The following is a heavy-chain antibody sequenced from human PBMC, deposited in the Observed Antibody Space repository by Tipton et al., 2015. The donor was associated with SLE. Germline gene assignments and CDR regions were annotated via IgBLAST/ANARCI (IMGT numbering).Heavy chain of an antibody. V-gene: IGHV4-4*07. Sequence: TLSLTCTVSGGSISFDFWCWIRQSAGRGLEWVGRIYSSGDRDYNPSLRSRVTMSIDASQNRVSLTLNSVTAADTGIYYCARGREWNWSPYYMDVWGKGTTVTVSS. CDR3: ARGREWNWSPYYMDV. J-gene: IGHJ6*03. D-gene: IGHD1-1*01. CDR2: IYSSGDR. CDR1: GGSISFDF.